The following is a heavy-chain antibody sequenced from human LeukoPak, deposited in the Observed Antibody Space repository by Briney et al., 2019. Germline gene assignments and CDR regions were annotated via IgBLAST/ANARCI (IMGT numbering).Heavy chain of an antibody. CDR2: IIPIFGTA. CDR1: GGTFSSYA. CDR3: ARAVSRIAPYIKYGMDV. D-gene: IGHD6-13*01. Sequence: ASVKVSCKASGGTFSSYAISWVRQAPGQGLEWMGGIIPIFGTANYAQKFQGRVTITADESTSTAYMELSSLRSEDTAVYYCARAVSRIAPYIKYGMDVWGQGTTVTVSS. V-gene: IGHV1-69*13. J-gene: IGHJ6*02.